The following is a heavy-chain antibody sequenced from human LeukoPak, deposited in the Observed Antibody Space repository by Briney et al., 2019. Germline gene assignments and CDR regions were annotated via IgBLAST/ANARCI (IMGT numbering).Heavy chain of an antibody. J-gene: IGHJ6*04. V-gene: IGHV4-30-2*01. CDR3: ASLVTYDFWSGYPRMDV. D-gene: IGHD3-3*01. Sequence: SETLSRTCTVSGGSISSGGYYWSWIRQPPGKGLEGIGYIYHSGSTYYNPSLKSRVTISVDRSKNQFSLELSSVTAADTAVYYCASLVTYDFWSGYPRMDVWGKGTTLTVSS. CDR1: GGSISSGGYY. CDR2: IYHSGST.